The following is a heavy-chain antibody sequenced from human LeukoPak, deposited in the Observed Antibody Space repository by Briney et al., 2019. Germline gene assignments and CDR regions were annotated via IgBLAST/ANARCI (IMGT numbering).Heavy chain of an antibody. CDR2: ISGGGDDT. CDR3: AIEDGNHYQLDY. D-gene: IGHD1-14*01. CDR1: GFTFSDCA. V-gene: IGHV3-23*01. J-gene: IGHJ4*02. Sequence: GGSLRLSCAASGFTFSDCAISWVRQAPGKGLEWVSVISGGGDDTSYADSVKGRFTISRDNSKNTLYLQMTSLRVEDTAVYYCAIEDGNHYQLDYWGQGTLVTVSS.